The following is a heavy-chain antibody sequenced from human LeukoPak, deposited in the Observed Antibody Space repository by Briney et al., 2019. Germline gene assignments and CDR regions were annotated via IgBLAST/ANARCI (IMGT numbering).Heavy chain of an antibody. D-gene: IGHD3-22*01. CDR2: ISISGFTI. CDR1: GFTFGDYY. V-gene: IGHV3-11*04. CDR3: AGNFFDVSSGYPTFDY. Sequence: GGSLRLSCVASGFTFGDYYMNWIRQTPEKGLEWLAYISISGFTIYYADSVRGRFTISRANADNSLYLEMNSLRPEETAIYYCAGNFFDVSSGYPTFDYWGQGALVTVSS. J-gene: IGHJ4*02.